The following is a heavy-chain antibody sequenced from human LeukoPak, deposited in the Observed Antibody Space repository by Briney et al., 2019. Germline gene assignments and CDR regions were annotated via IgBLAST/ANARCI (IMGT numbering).Heavy chain of an antibody. CDR2: IYTSGST. J-gene: IGHJ5*02. Sequence: SETLSLTCTVSGGSISSYYWSWIRQPPGKGLGWIGYIYTSGSTNYNPSLKSRVTISVDTSKNQFSLKLSSVTAADTAVYYCASLGSSLNNWFDPWGQGTLVTVSS. V-gene: IGHV4-4*09. D-gene: IGHD6-6*01. CDR3: ASLGSSLNNWFDP. CDR1: GGSISSYY.